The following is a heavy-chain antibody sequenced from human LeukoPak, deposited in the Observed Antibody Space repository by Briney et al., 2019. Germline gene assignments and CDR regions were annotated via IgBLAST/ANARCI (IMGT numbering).Heavy chain of an antibody. CDR1: GGTFSSYA. CDR2: IIPIFGTA. V-gene: IGHV1-69*01. J-gene: IGHJ6*03. Sequence: SVKVSCKASGGTFSSYAIRWVRQAPGQGLEWMGGIIPIFGTANYAQKFQGRVTIIADESTSTVYMELSSLRSGDTAVYYCARDPAERLRGASYYYYMDVWGKGTTVTVSS. CDR3: ARDPAERLRGASYYYYMDV. D-gene: IGHD1-1*01.